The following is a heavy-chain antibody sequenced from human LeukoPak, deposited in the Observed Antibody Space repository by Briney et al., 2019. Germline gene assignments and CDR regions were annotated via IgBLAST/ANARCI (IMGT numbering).Heavy chain of an antibody. CDR1: GGSFSGYY. J-gene: IGHJ5*02. CDR2: INHSGST. CDR3: ARGSVGTMIVVVRGRFWFDP. V-gene: IGHV4-34*01. Sequence: PSETLSLTCAVYGGSFSGYYWSWIRQPPGKGLEWLGEINHSGSTNYNPSLKSRVTISVDTSKNQFSLKLSSVTAADTAVYYCARGSVGTMIVVVRGRFWFDPWGQGTLVTVSS. D-gene: IGHD3-22*01.